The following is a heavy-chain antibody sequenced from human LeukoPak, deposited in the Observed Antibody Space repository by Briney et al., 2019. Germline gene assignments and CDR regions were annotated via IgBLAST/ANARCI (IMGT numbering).Heavy chain of an antibody. Sequence: KPSETLSLTCAVSGYSISSGYYWGWIRQPPGTVLGWIGSIWHGGTTYYNPSLKSLVSISVDTSKNQFSLELSSVTAADEALYYCAILYSYGYISTAYWGQGTLVTVSS. J-gene: IGHJ4*02. CDR2: IWHGGTT. D-gene: IGHD5-18*01. CDR3: AILYSYGYISTAY. CDR1: GYSISSGYY. V-gene: IGHV4-38-2*01.